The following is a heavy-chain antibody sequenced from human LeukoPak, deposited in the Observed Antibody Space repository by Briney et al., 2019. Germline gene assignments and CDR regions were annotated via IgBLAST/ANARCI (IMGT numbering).Heavy chain of an antibody. D-gene: IGHD3-3*01. Sequence: SETLSLTCSVSGDSISYFYWSWIRQAAGKGLEWIGRISGSGSTNYNPSLKSRVTMSVDTSKNQFSLKLSSVTAADTAVYYCARGAHYDFWSGYWYAFDIWGQGTMVTVSS. V-gene: IGHV4-4*07. CDR1: GDSISYFY. CDR3: ARGAHYDFWSGYWYAFDI. J-gene: IGHJ3*02. CDR2: ISGSGST.